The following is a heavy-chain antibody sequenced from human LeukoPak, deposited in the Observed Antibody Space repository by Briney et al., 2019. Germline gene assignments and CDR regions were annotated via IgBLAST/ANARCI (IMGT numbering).Heavy chain of an antibody. V-gene: IGHV1-8*01. D-gene: IGHD4-17*01. J-gene: IGHJ5*02. Sequence: ASVKVSCKASGYTFTIYDINWVRQAAGQGLEWMGWMNPDSGNTDFAQKFQGRVNMTRNTSISTAYMELSSLTSGDTAVYYCAVHLPGDYLDPWGQGTLVTVSS. CDR3: AVHLPGDYLDP. CDR2: MNPDSGNT. CDR1: GYTFTIYD.